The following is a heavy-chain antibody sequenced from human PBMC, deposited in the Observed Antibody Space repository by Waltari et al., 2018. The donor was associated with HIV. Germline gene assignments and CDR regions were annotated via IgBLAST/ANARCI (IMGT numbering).Heavy chain of an antibody. D-gene: IGHD3-10*01. CDR1: GESLSGYY. V-gene: IGHV4-34*01. Sequence: QVRLHQWGAGLLKPSDTLSLTCAVYGESLSGYYWAWIRQPPGKGLQWIGDMDEGGSVHHDPSLKIRVAMSVNTYKNHFSLKLRSVTAADTAVYYCAKKDLFGGTRCWFDPWGQGTSVVVSS. CDR3: AKKDLFGGTRCWFDP. CDR2: MDEGGSV. J-gene: IGHJ5*02.